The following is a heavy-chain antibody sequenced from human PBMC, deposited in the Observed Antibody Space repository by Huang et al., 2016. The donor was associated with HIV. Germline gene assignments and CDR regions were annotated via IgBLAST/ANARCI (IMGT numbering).Heavy chain of an antibody. D-gene: IGHD2-15*01. CDR1: GFQFSNYW. V-gene: IGHV3-74*01. CDR3: ARAGGFEI. Sequence: EEHLVESGGGLVQPGGSLRLSCEASGFQFSNYWMQWVRQAPGKGMRWVSRIKIDGRTTDDADSVKGRFTISRDNAKNTLYLQMSSLTAEDTAIYYCARAGGFEIWGQGTVVTVSS. J-gene: IGHJ3*02. CDR2: IKIDGRTT.